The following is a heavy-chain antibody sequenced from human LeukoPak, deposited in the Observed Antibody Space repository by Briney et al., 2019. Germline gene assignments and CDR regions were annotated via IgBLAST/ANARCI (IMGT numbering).Heavy chain of an antibody. D-gene: IGHD2-2*01. CDR2: INHSGST. J-gene: IGHJ4*02. V-gene: IGHV4-34*01. Sequence: SESLSLTWAVYGGSFSGYYWSWMRQPPGKGLEWIGEINHSGSTNYNPSLKSRVTISVDTSKNQFSLKLSSVTAADTAVYYCASTLRDDCSSTSCYVSAWGQGTLVTVSS. CDR1: GGSFSGYY. CDR3: ASTLRDDCSSTSCYVSA.